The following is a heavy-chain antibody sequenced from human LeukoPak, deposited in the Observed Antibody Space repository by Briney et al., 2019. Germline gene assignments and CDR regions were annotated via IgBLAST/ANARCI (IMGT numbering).Heavy chain of an antibody. D-gene: IGHD1-26*01. CDR1: GFTFSTYT. CDR3: ARRSSGSPPYYFGY. Sequence: GGSLRLSCAASGFTFSTYTMYWVRHPPGKRLEWVSIIGNNGGGIHYADSVRGRFTISRDNSKNALYLQMNSLRAEDTAVYYCARRSSGSPPYYFGYWGQGTLVTVSS. CDR2: IGNNGGGI. V-gene: IGHV3-23*01. J-gene: IGHJ4*02.